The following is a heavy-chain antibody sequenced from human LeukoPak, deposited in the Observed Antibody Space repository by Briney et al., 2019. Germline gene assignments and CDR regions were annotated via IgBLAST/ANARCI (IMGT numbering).Heavy chain of an antibody. D-gene: IGHD4-17*01. CDR2: IIPILGIA. J-gene: IGHJ4*02. V-gene: IGHV1-69*04. CDR1: GGTFSSYA. Sequence: SVEVSCEASGGTFSSYAISWVQQAPGQGLEWMGRIIPILGIANYAQKFQGRVTITADKSTSTAYMELSSLRSEDTAVYYCARTVTTGGFDYWGQGTLVTVSS. CDR3: ARTVTTGGFDY.